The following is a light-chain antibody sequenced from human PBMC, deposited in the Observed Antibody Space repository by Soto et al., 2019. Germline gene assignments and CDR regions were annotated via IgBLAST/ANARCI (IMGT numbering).Light chain of an antibody. Sequence: QSALTQPASVSGSPGQAITISCTGTSSDVGGYNHVSWYQHHPGKAPKLMIYEVSKRPSGVSNRFSGSKSGSTASLTISGLQEEDEADYYCNSHTSSGFRVFGTGTKLTVL. J-gene: IGLJ1*01. CDR2: EVS. CDR1: SSDVGGYNH. V-gene: IGLV2-14*01. CDR3: NSHTSSGFRV.